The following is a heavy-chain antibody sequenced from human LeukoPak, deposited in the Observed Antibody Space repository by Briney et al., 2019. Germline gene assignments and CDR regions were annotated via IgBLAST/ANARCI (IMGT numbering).Heavy chain of an antibody. J-gene: IGHJ4*02. Sequence: GGSLRLSCAASGFTFSSYWMHWVRQAPGKGLEWVAFIRYDGSNKYYADSVKGRFTISRDNSKNTLYLQMNSLRAEDTAVYYCAKLAEYYDILTGYSNDYWGQGTLVTVSS. V-gene: IGHV3-30*02. CDR3: AKLAEYYDILTGYSNDY. CDR2: IRYDGSNK. D-gene: IGHD3-9*01. CDR1: GFTFSSYW.